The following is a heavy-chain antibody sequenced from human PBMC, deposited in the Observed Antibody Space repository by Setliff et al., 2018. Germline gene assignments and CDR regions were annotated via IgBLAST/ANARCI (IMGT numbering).Heavy chain of an antibody. D-gene: IGHD3-10*01. J-gene: IGHJ4*02. CDR3: ARVTMVRGPIDY. V-gene: IGHV3-7*01. CDR2: IKEDGSEE. Sequence: GGSLRLSCVASGFSFSNYYMSWVRQAPGKGLEWVANIKEDGSEEYYVDSVKGRFTISRDNAKNSLYLQMNSLRAEDTAVYYCARVTMVRGPIDYWGQGTLVTVSS. CDR1: GFSFSNYY.